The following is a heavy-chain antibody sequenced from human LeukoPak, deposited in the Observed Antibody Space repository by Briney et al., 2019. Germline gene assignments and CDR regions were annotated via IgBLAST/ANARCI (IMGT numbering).Heavy chain of an antibody. CDR3: ARDRLYCSSNTCYTI. CDR2: ISHSGGT. J-gene: IGHJ3*02. V-gene: IGHV4-38-2*02. Sequence: SETLSLTCTVSGYSISSGYYWGWIRQPPGKGLEWIGSISHSGGTYYNPSLKSRVTISVDTSKNQFSLKLNSVTAADTAVYYCARDRLYCSSNTCYTIWGQGTMVTVSS. CDR1: GYSISSGYY. D-gene: IGHD2-2*01.